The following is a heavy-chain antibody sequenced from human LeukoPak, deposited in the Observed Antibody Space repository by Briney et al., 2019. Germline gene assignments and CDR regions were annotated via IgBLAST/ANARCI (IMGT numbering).Heavy chain of an antibody. D-gene: IGHD3-10*01. CDR3: ARSLYGSGSYLYYFDY. Sequence: PGRSLRLSCAASGFTFSSYAMHWVREAPGKGLEWVAVISYDGSNKYYADSVKGRFTISRDNSKNTMYLQMNSLRAEDTAVYYCARSLYGSGSYLYYFDYWGQGTLVTVSS. CDR2: ISYDGSNK. V-gene: IGHV3-30-3*01. J-gene: IGHJ4*02. CDR1: GFTFSSYA.